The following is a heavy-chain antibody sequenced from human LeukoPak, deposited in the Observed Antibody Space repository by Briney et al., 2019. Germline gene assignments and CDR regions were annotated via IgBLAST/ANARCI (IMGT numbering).Heavy chain of an antibody. CDR2: IYYSGST. J-gene: IGHJ4*01. Sequence: SETLSLTCTLSGGSVSSSRHYCGWIRQPPGKGLEWIGYIYYSGSTYYNPSLKSRVIISVDPSKNQFSLKLRSVTAADTAVYYCAREIHQRYYESSISVAYYFDYWGQGSLVTVSS. CDR3: AREIHQRYYESSISVAYYFDY. V-gene: IGHV4-30-4*08. D-gene: IGHD3-22*01. CDR1: GGSVSSSRHY.